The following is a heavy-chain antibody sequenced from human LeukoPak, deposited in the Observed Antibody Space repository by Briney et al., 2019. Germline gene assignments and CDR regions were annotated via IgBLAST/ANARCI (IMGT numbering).Heavy chain of an antibody. Sequence: PSETLSLTCTVSGGSISTYYYSWIRQPPGKGPEWIGYVYYTGSTYYNPSLKSRVTISVDTSKNQFSLKLSSVTAADTAVYYCARVGAKSAYWGQGTLVTVSS. CDR2: VYYTGST. J-gene: IGHJ4*02. CDR1: GGSISTYY. D-gene: IGHD1-26*01. V-gene: IGHV4-59*01. CDR3: ARVGAKSAY.